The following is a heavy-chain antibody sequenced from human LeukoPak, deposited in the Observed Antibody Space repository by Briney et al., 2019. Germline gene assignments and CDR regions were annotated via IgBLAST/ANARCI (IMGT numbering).Heavy chain of an antibody. D-gene: IGHD3-10*01. J-gene: IGHJ4*02. V-gene: IGHV3-23*01. CDR3: AKTPLRAMVRGVTLDY. CDR1: GFIFSTYA. CDR2: ISGSGGSA. Sequence: GGSLRHSCAASGFIFSTYAMSWVRQAPGKGLEWVSGISGSGGSAYYADSVKGRFTISRDNSKNTLYLQMNSLRAEDTAVYYCAKTPLRAMVRGVTLDYWGQGTLVTVSS.